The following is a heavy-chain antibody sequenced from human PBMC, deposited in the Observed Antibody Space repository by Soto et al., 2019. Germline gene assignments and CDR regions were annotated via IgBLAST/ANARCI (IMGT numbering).Heavy chain of an antibody. J-gene: IGHJ6*02. Sequence: ASVKVSCKACGYTFTRSGISWVRQAPGQGLEWMGWISTYNGDTNYAQTFQGRVTMTTDTSTSTVHMEVRSLGSDDTAVYYCAREGVAPYYYYGMDVWGQGTPVTVSS. CDR1: GYTFTRSG. V-gene: IGHV1-18*01. CDR2: ISTYNGDT. CDR3: AREGVAPYYYYGMDV. D-gene: IGHD5-12*01.